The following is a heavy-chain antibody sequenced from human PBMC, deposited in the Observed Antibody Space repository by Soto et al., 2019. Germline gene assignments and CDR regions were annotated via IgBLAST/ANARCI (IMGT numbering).Heavy chain of an antibody. CDR2: IDWDDDK. D-gene: IGHD6-6*01. Sequence: SGPTLVNPTQTLTLTCTFSGFSLSTSGMRVSWIRQPPGKALEWLARIDWDDDKFYSTSLKTRLTISKDTSNNQVVLTMTNMDPVDTATYYCARSSPYSSSFYFDYWGQGTLVTVSS. CDR1: GFSLSTSGMR. V-gene: IGHV2-70*04. J-gene: IGHJ4*02. CDR3: ARSSPYSSSFYFDY.